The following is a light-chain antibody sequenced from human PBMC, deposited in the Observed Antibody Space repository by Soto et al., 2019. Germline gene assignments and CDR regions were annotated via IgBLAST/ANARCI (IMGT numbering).Light chain of an antibody. CDR1: QSVSSN. Sequence: EIVMTRSPATLSVSPGERATFSCRASQSVSSNLAWYQQKPGQAPRLLIYGASTRATGIPARFSGSGSGTEFTPTISSLQSEDFAVYYCQQYNNWPPLTFGGGTKVEIK. J-gene: IGKJ4*01. CDR2: GAS. V-gene: IGKV3-15*01. CDR3: QQYNNWPPLT.